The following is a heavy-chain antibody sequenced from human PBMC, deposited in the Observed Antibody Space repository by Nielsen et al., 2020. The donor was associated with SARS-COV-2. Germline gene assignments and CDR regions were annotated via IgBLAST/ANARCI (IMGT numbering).Heavy chain of an antibody. CDR1: GFAFSDST. J-gene: IGHJ6*02. V-gene: IGHV3-73*01. D-gene: IGHD6-25*01. Sequence: GGSLRLSCAASGFAFSDSTMHWVRQASGKGLEWVGRIRSKANDYETVYAASVKGRFTISRDDSKNTAFLQMNSLKTEDTAVYYCTRRRGHTPSYDYYYGMDVWGQGTTVTVSS. CDR3: TRRRGHTPSYDYYYGMDV. CDR2: IRSKANDYET.